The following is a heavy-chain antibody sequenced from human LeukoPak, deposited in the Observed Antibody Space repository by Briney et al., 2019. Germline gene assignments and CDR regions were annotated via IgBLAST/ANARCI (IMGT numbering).Heavy chain of an antibody. Sequence: GGSLRLSCAASGFTFSSYSMNWVRQAPGKGLEWVSSISTSSSYTHYADSVKGRFTISRDNAKNSLYLEMNSLRAEDTAVYYCARVYFSSRIYNAFDIWGQGTMVTVSS. CDR2: ISTSSSYT. CDR1: GFTFSSYS. CDR3: ARVYFSSRIYNAFDI. J-gene: IGHJ3*02. D-gene: IGHD2/OR15-2a*01. V-gene: IGHV3-21*01.